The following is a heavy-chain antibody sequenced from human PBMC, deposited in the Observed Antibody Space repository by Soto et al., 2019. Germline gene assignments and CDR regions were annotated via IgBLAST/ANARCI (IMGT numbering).Heavy chain of an antibody. CDR1: GFTFSSYG. V-gene: IGHV3-30*18. Sequence: PGGSLRLSCAASGFTFSSYGMHWVRQAPGKGLEWVAVISYDGSNKYYADSVKGRFTISRDNSKNTLYLQMNSLRAEDTAVYYCAKDSSGLRFWSIDYWGQGTLVTVSS. J-gene: IGHJ4*02. D-gene: IGHD5-12*01. CDR2: ISYDGSNK. CDR3: AKDSSGLRFWSIDY.